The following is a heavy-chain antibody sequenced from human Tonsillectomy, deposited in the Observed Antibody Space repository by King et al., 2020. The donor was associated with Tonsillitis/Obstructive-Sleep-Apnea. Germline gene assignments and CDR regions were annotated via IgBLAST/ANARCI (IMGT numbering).Heavy chain of an antibody. V-gene: IGHV3-49*04. CDR2: IRSKTYGGTT. J-gene: IGHJ6*03. Sequence: EVQLVESGGGLVQPGRSLRLSCTASGFTFVDYAMSWVPQAPGKGLEWVGFIRSKTYGGTTEYAASVKGRFTISRDDSKTIAYLQMNSLKTEDTAVYYCTRQGISLYYMDVWGKGTTVTVSS. CDR3: TRQGISLYYMDV. D-gene: IGHD3-3*01. CDR1: GFTFVDYA.